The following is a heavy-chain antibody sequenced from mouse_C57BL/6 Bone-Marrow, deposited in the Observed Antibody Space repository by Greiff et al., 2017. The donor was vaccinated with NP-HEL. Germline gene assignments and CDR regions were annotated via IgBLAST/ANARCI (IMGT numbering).Heavy chain of an antibody. Sequence: VQLQQSGAELARPGASVKLSCKASGYTFTSYGKSWVKQRTGQGLEWIGEIYPRSGNTYYNEKFKGKATLTADKSSSTAYMELRSLTSEDSAVYFCAKGDYYGSLAWFAYWGQGTLVTVSA. J-gene: IGHJ3*01. CDR3: AKGDYYGSLAWFAY. D-gene: IGHD1-1*01. CDR1: GYTFTSYG. V-gene: IGHV1-81*01. CDR2: IYPRSGNT.